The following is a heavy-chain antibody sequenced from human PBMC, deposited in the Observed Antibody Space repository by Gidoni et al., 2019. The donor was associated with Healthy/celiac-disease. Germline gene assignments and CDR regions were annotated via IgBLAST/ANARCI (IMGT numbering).Heavy chain of an antibody. V-gene: IGHV4-59*01. Sequence: QVQLQESGPGLVKPSETLALTCTVSVGSISSYYWSWIRQPPGKGLEWIGYLYYSGSTNYNPSLKSRVTISVDTSKNQFSLKLSSVTAADTAVYYCARERGRELLSYYYYGMDVWGQGTTVTVSS. CDR1: VGSISSYY. J-gene: IGHJ6*02. CDR2: LYYSGST. D-gene: IGHD1-26*01. CDR3: ARERGRELLSYYYYGMDV.